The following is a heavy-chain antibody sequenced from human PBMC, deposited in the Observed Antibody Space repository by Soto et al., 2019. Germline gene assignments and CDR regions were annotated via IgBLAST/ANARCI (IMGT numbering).Heavy chain of an antibody. CDR3: VGALTYEVPYYYYGMDV. CDR1: GFMFSTYL. J-gene: IGHJ6*02. Sequence: GGSVRLSCTASGFMFSTYLMSWVRQAPGKGLEWVANIRQGGNEKLYVDSVKGRFTISRDNAKKSLYLQMNSLRAEDTAVYYCVGALTYEVPYYYYGMDVWGQGTTVTVSS. V-gene: IGHV3-7*01. D-gene: IGHD3-16*01. CDR2: IRQGGNEK.